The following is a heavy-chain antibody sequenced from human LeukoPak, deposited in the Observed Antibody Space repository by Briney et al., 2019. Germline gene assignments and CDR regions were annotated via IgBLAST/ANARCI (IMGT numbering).Heavy chain of an antibody. J-gene: IGHJ4*02. D-gene: IGHD3-22*01. Sequence: PGGSLRLSCAASGFTFSSYGIHWVRQAPGKGLEWVAFIRYDGSYKKYADSVKGRFTISRDNSKNTLYLQMNSLRVEDTAVYNCAKSRGNYYDTSGYLDYWGQGTLVTVSS. CDR2: IRYDGSYK. CDR1: GFTFSSYG. V-gene: IGHV3-30*02. CDR3: AKSRGNYYDTSGYLDY.